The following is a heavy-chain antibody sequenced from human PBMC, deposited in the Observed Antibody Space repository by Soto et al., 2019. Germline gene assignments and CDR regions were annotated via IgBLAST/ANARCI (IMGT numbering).Heavy chain of an antibody. CDR2: IIPIFGTA. D-gene: IGHD3-10*01. CDR3: ARGRSSMVRGVHFDY. J-gene: IGHJ4*02. Sequence: SVKVSCKASGGTFSSYAISWVRQAPGQGLEWMGGIIPIFGTANYAQKFQGRVTITADKSTSTAYMELSSLRSEDTAVYYCARGRSSMVRGVHFDYWGQGTLVTVSS. V-gene: IGHV1-69*06. CDR1: GGTFSSYA.